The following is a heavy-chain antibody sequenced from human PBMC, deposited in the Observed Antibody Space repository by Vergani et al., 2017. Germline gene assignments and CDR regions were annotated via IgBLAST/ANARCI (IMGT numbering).Heavy chain of an antibody. V-gene: IGHV5-51*01. CDR3: ARCLTGSGAFDI. Sequence: EVQLVQSGAEVKNPGESLKISCEGSGYSFTSYWSGWVRQLPGKGREWMGIIYPGDSDTIYSPSFQGQVTLSADKSISTAYLQWSSLKASDTAMYYCARCLTGSGAFDIWGQGTMVTVSS. J-gene: IGHJ3*02. CDR1: GYSFTSYW. CDR2: IYPGDSDT. D-gene: IGHD3-9*01.